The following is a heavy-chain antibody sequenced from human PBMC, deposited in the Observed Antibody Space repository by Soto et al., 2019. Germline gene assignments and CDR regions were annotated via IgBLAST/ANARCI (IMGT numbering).Heavy chain of an antibody. Sequence: GGSLRLSCAASGFTFSSYGMHWVRQAPGKGLEWVAVIWYDGSNKYYADSVKGRFTISRDNSKNTLYLQMNSLRAEDTAVYYCARDPLYYGDSFYGMDVWGQETTVTVSS. CDR2: IWYDGSNK. J-gene: IGHJ6*02. CDR1: GFTFSSYG. CDR3: ARDPLYYGDSFYGMDV. V-gene: IGHV3-33*01. D-gene: IGHD4-17*01.